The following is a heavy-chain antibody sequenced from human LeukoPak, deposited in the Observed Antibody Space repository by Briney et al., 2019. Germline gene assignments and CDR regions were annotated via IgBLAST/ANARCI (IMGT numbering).Heavy chain of an antibody. CDR3: AKDGQVEMATKWGVRPYNWFDP. D-gene: IGHD5-24*01. V-gene: IGHV3-23*01. CDR1: GFTFSSYA. CDR2: ISGSGGST. J-gene: IGHJ5*02. Sequence: PGGSLRLSCAASGFTFSSYAMSWVRQAPGKGLEWVSAISGSGGSTYYADSVKGRFTISRDNSKNTLYLQMNSLRAEDTAVYYCAKDGQVEMATKWGVRPYNWFDPWGQGTLVTVSS.